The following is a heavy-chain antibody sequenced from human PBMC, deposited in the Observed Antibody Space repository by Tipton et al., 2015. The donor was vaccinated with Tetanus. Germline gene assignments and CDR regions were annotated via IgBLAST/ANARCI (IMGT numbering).Heavy chain of an antibody. CDR2: VYSTATT. J-gene: IGHJ4*02. CDR1: GGSISSGDYY. D-gene: IGHD4-17*01. CDR3: ARGEAYGDYPAMYFFDN. Sequence: TLSLTCAVYGGSISSGDYYWSWIRRPPGKGPEWIGYVYSTATTYYNPSLKSRVTISVDTSKNQFSLKLTSVTAADTAVYYCARGEAYGDYPAMYFFDNWGQGTLLTVSS. V-gene: IGHV4-30-4*01.